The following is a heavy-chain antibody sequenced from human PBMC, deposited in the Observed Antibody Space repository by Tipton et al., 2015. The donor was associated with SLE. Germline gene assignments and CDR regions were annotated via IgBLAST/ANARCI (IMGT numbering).Heavy chain of an antibody. D-gene: IGHD2-21*01. CDR1: GGSISSYY. J-gene: IGHJ3*02. CDR2: IYTSGST. V-gene: IGHV4-4*08. CDR3: ARHQPVVIASNGAFDI. Sequence: TLSLTCTVSGGSISSYYWSWIRQPPGKGLEWIGYIYTSGSTNYNPSLKSRVTISVDTSKNQFSRKLSSVTAADTAVYYCARHQPVVIASNGAFDIWGQGTMVTVSS.